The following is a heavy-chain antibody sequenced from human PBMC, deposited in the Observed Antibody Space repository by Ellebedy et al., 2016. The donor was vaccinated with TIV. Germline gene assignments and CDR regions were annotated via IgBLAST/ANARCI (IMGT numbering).Heavy chain of an antibody. CDR1: CFSLSSDVVG. V-gene: IGHV2-5*02. CDR2: IYWDDSK. J-gene: IGHJ4*02. CDR3: AHSSGWTIDH. Sequence: SGPTLVKPTQTLTLTCSFSCFSLSSDVVGVSWIRQPPGKALEWLTLIYWDDSKEHNPSLESRLTITKDTSKNQVVLTMSNMDPADTATYYCAHSSGWTIDHWGQGTLVTVSS. D-gene: IGHD6-19*01.